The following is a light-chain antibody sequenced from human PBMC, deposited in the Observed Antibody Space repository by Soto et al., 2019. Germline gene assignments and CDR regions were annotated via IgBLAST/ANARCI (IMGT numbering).Light chain of an antibody. CDR3: QQYNNWPPIT. CDR1: QSVSSSY. V-gene: IGKV3-15*01. J-gene: IGKJ5*01. Sequence: EIVWTQSPVTLSLSPGERAPLSCTASQSVSSSYLAWYQQKPGQAPRLLIYGASARATGIPARFTGSGSGTEFTLTISSLQSEDFAVYYCQQYNNWPPITFGQGTRLEIK. CDR2: GAS.